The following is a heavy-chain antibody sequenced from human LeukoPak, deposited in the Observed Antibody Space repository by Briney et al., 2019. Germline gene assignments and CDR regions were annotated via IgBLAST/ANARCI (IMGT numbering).Heavy chain of an antibody. D-gene: IGHD2-2*01. CDR1: GGSISSSSYY. V-gene: IGHV4-39*01. J-gene: IGHJ4*02. CDR3: ARQLGYCSSTSCYADKVDY. Sequence: TSETLSLTCTVSGGSISSSSYYWGWIRQPPGKGLEWIGSIYYSGSTYYNPSLKSRVTISVDTSKNQFSLKLSSVTAADTAVYYCARQLGYCSSTSCYADKVDYWGQGTLVAVSS. CDR2: IYYSGST.